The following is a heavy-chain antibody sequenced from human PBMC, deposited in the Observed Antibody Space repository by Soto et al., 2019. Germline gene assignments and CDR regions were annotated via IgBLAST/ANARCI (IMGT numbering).Heavy chain of an antibody. Sequence: QVQLVESGGGVVQPGRSLRLSCAASGFTFSSYGMHWVRQAPGKGLEWVAVISYDGSNKYYADSVKGRFTISRDNSKNTLYLQMNSLRAEDTAVDYCANATYYYDSIGGGFDYWGQGTLVTVSS. V-gene: IGHV3-30*18. J-gene: IGHJ4*02. D-gene: IGHD3-22*01. CDR1: GFTFSSYG. CDR3: ANATYYYDSIGGGFDY. CDR2: ISYDGSNK.